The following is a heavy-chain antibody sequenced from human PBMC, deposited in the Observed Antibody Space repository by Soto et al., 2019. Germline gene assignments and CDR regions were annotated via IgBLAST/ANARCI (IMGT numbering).Heavy chain of an antibody. CDR1: GFTFSSYG. V-gene: IGHV3-33*01. CDR3: ARGARAFDI. J-gene: IGHJ3*02. CDR2: IWYDGSNK. Sequence: QVQLVESGGGVVQPGRSLRLSCAASGFTFSSYGMHWVRQAPGKGLEWVAVIWYDGSNKYYADSVKGRFTISRDNSKNTMYLQMNSLRAEDTAVYYCARGARAFDIWGQGTMVTVSS.